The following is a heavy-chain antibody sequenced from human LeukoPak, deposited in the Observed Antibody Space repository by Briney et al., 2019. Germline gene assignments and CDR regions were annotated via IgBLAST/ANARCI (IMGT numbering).Heavy chain of an antibody. CDR2: ISGSGGST. V-gene: IGHV3-23*01. Sequence: GGSLRLSCAASGFTFSSYAMGWVRQAPGKGLEWVSAISGSGGSTYYADSVKGRFTISRDNSKNTLYLQMNSLRAEDTAVYYCAKSPRRGDIVVVPAATHFDYWGQGTLVTVSS. CDR1: GFTFSSYA. J-gene: IGHJ4*02. CDR3: AKSPRRGDIVVVPAATHFDY. D-gene: IGHD2-2*01.